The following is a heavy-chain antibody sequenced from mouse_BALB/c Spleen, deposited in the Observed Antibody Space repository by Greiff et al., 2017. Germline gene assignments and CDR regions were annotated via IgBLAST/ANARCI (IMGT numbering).Heavy chain of an antibody. D-gene: IGHD1-2*01. CDR2: ISNLAYSI. CDR1: GFTFSDYG. V-gene: IGHV5-15*02. J-gene: IGHJ1*01. Sequence: EVNVVESGGGLVQPGGSRKLSCAASGFTFSDYGMAWVRQAPGKGPEWVAFISNLAYSIYYADTVTGRFTISRENAKNTLYLEMSSLRSEDTAMYYCARVPSTATDWYFDVWGAGTTVTVSS. CDR3: ARVPSTATDWYFDV.